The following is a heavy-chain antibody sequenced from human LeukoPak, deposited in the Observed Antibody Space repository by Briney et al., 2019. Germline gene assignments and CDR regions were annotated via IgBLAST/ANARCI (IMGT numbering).Heavy chain of an antibody. CDR3: ARLTTVTTEGAGDY. J-gene: IGHJ4*02. CDR2: INWNGGST. Sequence: GGSLRLSCAASGFTFSSYAMSWVRQAPGKGLEWVSGINWNGGSTGYADSVKGRFTISRDNAKNSLYLQMNGLRAEDTALYHCARLTTVTTEGAGDYWGQGTLVTVSS. D-gene: IGHD4-17*01. CDR1: GFTFSSYA. V-gene: IGHV3-20*01.